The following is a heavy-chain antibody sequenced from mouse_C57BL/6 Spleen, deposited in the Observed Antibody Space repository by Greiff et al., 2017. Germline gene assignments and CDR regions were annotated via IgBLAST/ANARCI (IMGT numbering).Heavy chain of an antibody. Sequence: VQLQQSGAELVKPGASVKLSCKASGYTFTSYWMHWVKQRPGRGLEWIGRIDPNSGGTKYNEKFKSKATLTVDKPSSTAYMQLSSLTSEDSAVYDCAREDSSGPWYFDVWGTGTTVTVSS. CDR2: IDPNSGGT. CDR1: GYTFTSYW. V-gene: IGHV1-72*01. D-gene: IGHD3-2*02. CDR3: AREDSSGPWYFDV. J-gene: IGHJ1*03.